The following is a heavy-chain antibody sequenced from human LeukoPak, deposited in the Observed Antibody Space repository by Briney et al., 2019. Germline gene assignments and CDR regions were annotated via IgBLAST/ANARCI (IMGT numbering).Heavy chain of an antibody. D-gene: IGHD2-2*01. V-gene: IGHV4-61*02. CDR2: IYTSGST. J-gene: IGHJ6*02. CDR1: GGSISISSYY. Sequence: SETLSLTCTISGGSISISSYYWNWLRQPAGKGLDWIGRIYTSGSTNYNPSLKSRVIMSLDTSKNQFSLKLRSVTAADTAVYYCTRGASPGGMDVWGQGTTVTVSS. CDR3: TRGASPGGMDV.